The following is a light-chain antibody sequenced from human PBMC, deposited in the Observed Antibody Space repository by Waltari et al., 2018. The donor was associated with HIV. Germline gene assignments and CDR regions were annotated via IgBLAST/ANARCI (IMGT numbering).Light chain of an antibody. J-gene: IGKJ4*01. V-gene: IGKV3-11*01. CDR2: DAS. Sequence: EIVLTQSPATLSLSPGERATLSCRASESVGSDLAWYQQKPGQSLRLLIFDASTRATGIPARFSGSGSGTAFTLTISSLEPEDFAVYYCQQHKTWVSFGGGTKVEIK. CDR1: ESVGSD. CDR3: QQHKTWVS.